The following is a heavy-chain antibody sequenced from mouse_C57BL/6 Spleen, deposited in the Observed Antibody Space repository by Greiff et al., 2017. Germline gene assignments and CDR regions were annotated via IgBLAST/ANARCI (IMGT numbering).Heavy chain of an antibody. V-gene: IGHV2-2*01. Sequence: VQLQQSGPGLVQPSQSLSITCPVSGFSLTSSGVHWVRQSPGKGLEWLGVIWSGGSTDYNAAFISRLSISKDNSKSQVFFKMNSLQADDTAIYYCARNCVTTDAMDYWGQGASVTVSS. CDR3: ARNCVTTDAMDY. CDR2: IWSGGST. D-gene: IGHD2-12*01. CDR1: GFSLTSSG. J-gene: IGHJ4*01.